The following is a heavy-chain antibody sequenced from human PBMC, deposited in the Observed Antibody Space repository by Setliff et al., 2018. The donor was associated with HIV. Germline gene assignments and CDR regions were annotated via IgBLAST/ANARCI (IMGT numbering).Heavy chain of an antibody. J-gene: IGHJ4*02. D-gene: IGHD3-16*01. CDR3: ARIWGIPPLYYFDY. CDR1: GYTFTSYA. V-gene: IGHV1-3*01. CDR2: IHAGNGYT. Sequence: ASGKVSCKASGYTFTSYAMHWVRQAPGQRLEWMGWIHAGNGYTKYSQKFQGRVTFTRDTSASAAYMDLSSLRSEDTAVYYCARIWGIPPLYYFDYWGQGTLVTVSS.